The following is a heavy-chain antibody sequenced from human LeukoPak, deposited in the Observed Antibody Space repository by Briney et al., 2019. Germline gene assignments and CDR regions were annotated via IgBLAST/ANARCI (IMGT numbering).Heavy chain of an antibody. D-gene: IGHD3-10*01. V-gene: IGHV3-30-3*01. CDR2: ISYDGSNK. Sequence: GRSLRLSCAASGFTFSSNAMHWVRQAPGKGLEWVAVISYDGSNKYYADSVKGRFTISRDNSKNTLYLQMNSLRAEDTAVYYCARDRAGSGMDVWGQGTTVTVSS. J-gene: IGHJ6*02. CDR1: GFTFSSNA. CDR3: ARDRAGSGMDV.